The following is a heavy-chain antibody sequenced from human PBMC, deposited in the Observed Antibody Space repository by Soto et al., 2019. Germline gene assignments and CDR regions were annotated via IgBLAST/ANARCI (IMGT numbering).Heavy chain of an antibody. Sequence: QVQLVESGGGLVKPGGSLRLSCEASGFTFSDYYMSWIRQGPGKGLEWVSYISSSGSTIYYADSVKGRFTISRDNAKNSLYLQMNSLRAEDTAVYYCARDHDSAVVVVAATTTAAFDIWGQGTMVTVSS. CDR3: ARDHDSAVVVVAATTTAAFDI. CDR2: ISSSGSTI. D-gene: IGHD2-15*01. CDR1: GFTFSDYY. J-gene: IGHJ3*02. V-gene: IGHV3-11*01.